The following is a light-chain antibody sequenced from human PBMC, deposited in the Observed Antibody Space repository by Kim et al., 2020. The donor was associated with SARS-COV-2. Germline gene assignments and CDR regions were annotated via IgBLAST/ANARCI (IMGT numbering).Light chain of an antibody. Sequence: QSVLTQPPSASGTPGQRVTISCSGSSSNIGSNYVYWYQQLPGTAPKLLIYRNNKRPSGVADRFSGSKSGTSASLAISGPRSEDEADYYCAAWDDSLSGKGVFGGGTQLTVL. CDR1: SSNIGSNY. CDR3: AAWDDSLSGKGV. CDR2: RNN. J-gene: IGLJ3*02. V-gene: IGLV1-47*01.